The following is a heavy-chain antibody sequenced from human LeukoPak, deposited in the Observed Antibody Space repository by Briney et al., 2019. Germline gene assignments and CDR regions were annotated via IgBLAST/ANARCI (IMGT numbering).Heavy chain of an antibody. D-gene: IGHD6-19*01. CDR3: ATKWGRRLSSCWYSGWFDP. CDR2: FDAEDGER. J-gene: IGHJ5*02. Sequence: ASVKVSCKVSGYTLTELAMHWGRQAAGKGGEGMGGFDAEDGERIYAQKFQGRVNITEDTYTETDYMELSSLRSEGTAVYYCATKWGRRLSSCWYSGWFDPWGQGTLVTVSS. CDR1: GYTLTELA. V-gene: IGHV1-24*01.